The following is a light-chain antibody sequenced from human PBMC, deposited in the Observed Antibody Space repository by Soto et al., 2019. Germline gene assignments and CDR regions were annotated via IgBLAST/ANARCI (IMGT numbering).Light chain of an antibody. CDR3: CSYAGSSTFAYV. J-gene: IGLJ1*01. CDR1: SSDVGSHNL. CDR2: EVS. Sequence: QSVLTQPASVSGSPGQSITISCPGTSSDVGSHNLVSWYQQHPGKAPKLMIYEVSKRPSGVSNRFSGSKSGNTASLTISGLQAEDEADYYCCSYAGSSTFAYVFGTGTKVTVL. V-gene: IGLV2-23*02.